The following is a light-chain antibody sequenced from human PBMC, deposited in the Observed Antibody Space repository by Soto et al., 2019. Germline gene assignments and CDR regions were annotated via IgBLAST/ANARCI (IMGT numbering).Light chain of an antibody. Sequence: QSVLTQPPSASGTPGQRVTISCSGSSSYIGSNTVSWYQQVPGTAPKLLVYSNDQRPSGVPARFSGSKSGTSASLAISGLQSEDEADYYCAAWDDNLNAWVFGGGTKLTVL. CDR2: SND. CDR1: SSYIGSNT. V-gene: IGLV1-44*01. J-gene: IGLJ3*02. CDR3: AAWDDNLNAWV.